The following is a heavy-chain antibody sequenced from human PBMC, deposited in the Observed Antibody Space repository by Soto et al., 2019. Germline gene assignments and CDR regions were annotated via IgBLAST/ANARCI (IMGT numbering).Heavy chain of an antibody. CDR2: IYYSGGT. J-gene: IGHJ4*02. CDR1: GGSIISYH. V-gene: IGHV4-59*01. D-gene: IGHD3-22*01. CDR3: AFDSSGYYFDD. Sequence: SETLSLTCAVSGGSIISYHWSWIRQPPGKGLEWIGYIYYSGGTNYNPSLKSRATISVDTSKNQVSLRLSSVTAADTAVYYCAFDSSGYYFDDWGQGTLVTVSS.